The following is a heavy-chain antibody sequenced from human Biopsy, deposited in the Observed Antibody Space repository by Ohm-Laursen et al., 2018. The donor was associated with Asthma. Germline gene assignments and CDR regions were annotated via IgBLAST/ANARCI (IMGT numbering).Heavy chain of an antibody. CDR1: GGSVSTGSYY. Sequence: GTLSLTCTVSGGSVSTGSYYWSWIRQPPGKGLEWLGYIYYTGSDNYNPSLKSRVTISVDTSKNQFSLRLTSVTAADTAVYYCARDRAMISETWGQGTLVTVSS. CDR2: IYYTGSD. J-gene: IGHJ5*02. V-gene: IGHV4-61*01. CDR3: ARDRAMISET. D-gene: IGHD3-22*01.